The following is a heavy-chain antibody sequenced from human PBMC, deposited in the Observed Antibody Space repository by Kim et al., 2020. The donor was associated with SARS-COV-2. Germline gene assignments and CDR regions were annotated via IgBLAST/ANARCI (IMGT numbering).Heavy chain of an antibody. J-gene: IGHJ4*02. V-gene: IGHV3-23*01. D-gene: IGHD5-18*01. CDR3: AKGARTPADTAMAPSY. Sequence: GGSLRLSCAASGFTFSSYAMSWVRQAPGKGLEWVSAISGSGGSTYYADSVKGRFTISRDNSKNTLYLQMNSLRAEDTAVYYCAKGARTPADTAMAPSYWGQGTLVTVSS. CDR1: GFTFSSYA. CDR2: ISGSGGST.